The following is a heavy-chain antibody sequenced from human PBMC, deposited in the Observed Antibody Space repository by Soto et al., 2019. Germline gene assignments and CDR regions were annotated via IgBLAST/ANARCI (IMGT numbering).Heavy chain of an antibody. CDR2: IYYSGST. V-gene: IGHV4-30-4*01. D-gene: IGHD5-18*01. Sequence: PSETLSLTCTVSGGSISSGDYYWSWIRQPPGKGLEWIGYIYYSGSTYYNPSLKSRVTISVDTSKNQFSLKLSSVTAADTAVYYCARAGYSYGNWFDPWGQGTLVTVSS. J-gene: IGHJ5*02. CDR3: ARAGYSYGNWFDP. CDR1: GGSISSGDYY.